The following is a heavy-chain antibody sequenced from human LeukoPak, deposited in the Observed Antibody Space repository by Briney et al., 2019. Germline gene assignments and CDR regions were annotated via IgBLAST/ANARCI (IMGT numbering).Heavy chain of an antibody. Sequence: PGGSLRLSCAASGFTFSSNAMSWVRQAPGKGLEWVSVISGSGGKTYYADSVKGRFTISRDNSKNTLYLQMNSLRAEDTAVYYCAKDHSGSYYEYYFDYWGQGTLVTVSS. J-gene: IGHJ4*02. V-gene: IGHV3-23*01. CDR2: ISGSGGKT. CDR1: GFTFSSNA. D-gene: IGHD1-26*01. CDR3: AKDHSGSYYEYYFDY.